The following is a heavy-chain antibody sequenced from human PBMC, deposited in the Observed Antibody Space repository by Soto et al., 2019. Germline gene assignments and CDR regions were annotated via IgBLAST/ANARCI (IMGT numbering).Heavy chain of an antibody. CDR1: GFTVGDYA. J-gene: IGHJ4*02. V-gene: IGHV3-49*04. CDR2: IRSKAYGGTT. CDR3: TLDYFDY. Sequence: SLMLSCTASGFTVGDYAMSWVRQAPGKGLEWVGFIRSKAYGGTTEYAASVKGRFTISRDDSKSIAYLQMNSLKTEDTAVYYCTLDYFDYWGQGTLVTVSS.